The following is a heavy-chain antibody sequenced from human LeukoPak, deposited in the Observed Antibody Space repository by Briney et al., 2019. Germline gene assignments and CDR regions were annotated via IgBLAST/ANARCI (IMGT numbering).Heavy chain of an antibody. CDR2: IKQDGSEK. CDR3: ARGGYCSSTSCYESGDY. CDR1: GFTFSSYW. D-gene: IGHD2-2*03. V-gene: IGHV3-7*01. J-gene: IGHJ4*02. Sequence: PGGSLRLSCAASGFTFSSYWMSWVRQAPGKGLEWVANIKQDGSEKYYVDSVKGRFTISRDNAKNSLYLQMNSLRAEDTAVYYCARGGYCSSTSCYESGDYWGQGTLVTVSS.